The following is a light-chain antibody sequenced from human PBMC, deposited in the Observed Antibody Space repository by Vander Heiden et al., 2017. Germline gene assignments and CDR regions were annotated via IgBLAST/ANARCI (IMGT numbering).Light chain of an antibody. CDR3: QVWDSSSDWV. V-gene: IGLV3-21*02. CDR1: IVGSEI. J-gene: IGLJ3*02. CDR2: DDS. Sequence: SYVLTQPPSGSVAPGQTARITCGGNIVGSEIVHWSQQNPAHPPLLCVYDDSNRPSGLPGRFSASKSGTTATLTTPGVEAADEADYYCQVWDSSSDWVVGRGTKPTVL.